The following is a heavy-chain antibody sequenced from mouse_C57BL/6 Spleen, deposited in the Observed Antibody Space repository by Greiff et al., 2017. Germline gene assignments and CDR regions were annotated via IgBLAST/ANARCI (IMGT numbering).Heavy chain of an antibody. D-gene: IGHD3-3*01. Sequence: QVQLQQPGTELVKPGASVKLSCKASGYTFTSYWMHWVKQRPGQGLEWIGNINPSNGGTNYNDKFKGKATLTVDKSSSTAYMQLSSLTSEDTAVYYCTRWGRDYAMDYWGQGTSVTVSS. CDR1: GYTFTSYW. CDR2: INPSNGGT. J-gene: IGHJ4*01. CDR3: TRWGRDYAMDY. V-gene: IGHV1-53*01.